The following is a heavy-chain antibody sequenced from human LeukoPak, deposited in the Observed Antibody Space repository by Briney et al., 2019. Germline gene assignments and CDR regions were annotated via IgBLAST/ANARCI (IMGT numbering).Heavy chain of an antibody. Sequence: ASVKVSCKASGYTFTSYGISWVRQAPGQGLEWMGWISAYNGNTNYAQKLQGRVTITRDTSASTAYMELSSLRSEDTAVYYCARLLENYYDSSGYYYLVIYFDYWGQGTLVTVSS. V-gene: IGHV1-18*01. CDR2: ISAYNGNT. CDR3: ARLLENYYDSSGYYYLVIYFDY. CDR1: GYTFTSYG. J-gene: IGHJ4*02. D-gene: IGHD3-22*01.